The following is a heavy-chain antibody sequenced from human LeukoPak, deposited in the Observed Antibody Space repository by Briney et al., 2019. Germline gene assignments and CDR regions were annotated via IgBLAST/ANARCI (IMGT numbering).Heavy chain of an antibody. Sequence: GGSLRLSCAASGFTVSSNYMSWVRQAPGKGLEWVSVIYSGGSTYYADSVKGRFTISRDNSKNTLYLQMNSLRAEDTAVYYCARDLEGYSSGWTHFQHWGQGTLVTVSS. D-gene: IGHD6-19*01. CDR1: GFTVSSNY. CDR2: IYSGGST. V-gene: IGHV3-53*05. J-gene: IGHJ1*01. CDR3: ARDLEGYSSGWTHFQH.